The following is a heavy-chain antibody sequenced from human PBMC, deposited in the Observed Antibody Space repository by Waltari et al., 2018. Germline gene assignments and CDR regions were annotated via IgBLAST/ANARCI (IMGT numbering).Heavy chain of an antibody. CDR3: AKGRLIIVAADIDY. CDR2: ISGRGGAT. D-gene: IGHD2-15*01. CDR1: GFTFNKCA. V-gene: IGHV3-23*01. Sequence: EVQLLESGGGLVHPGGFLRLSCAVSGFTFNKCAMNWVRQAPGKGLEWVSGISGRGGATYYADSVKGRFTISRDNSNNSLYLQMNSLRVDDTAVYYCAKGRLIIVAADIDYWGQGSLVTVSS. J-gene: IGHJ4*02.